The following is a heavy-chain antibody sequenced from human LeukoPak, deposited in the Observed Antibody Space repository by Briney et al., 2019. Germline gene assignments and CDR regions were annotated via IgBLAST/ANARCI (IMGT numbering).Heavy chain of an antibody. CDR3: ARDHRDSYGYKVLDY. J-gene: IGHJ4*02. Sequence: SQTLSLTCTVSGGSISSGSYYWSWIRQPAGKGLEWIGRIYTSGNTNYNPSLKSRVTISVETSKNQFSLKLSSVTAADTAVYYCARDHRDSYGYKVLDYWGQGTLVTVSS. V-gene: IGHV4-61*02. D-gene: IGHD5-18*01. CDR1: GGSISSGSYY. CDR2: IYTSGNT.